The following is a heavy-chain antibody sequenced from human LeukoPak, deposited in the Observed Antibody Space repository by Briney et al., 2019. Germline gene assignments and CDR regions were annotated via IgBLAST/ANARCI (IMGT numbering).Heavy chain of an antibody. Sequence: SETLSLTCTVSGDSISSSYWSWIRQPPGKGLKWIGYVFHTGDTNSNPSLKSRVTVSLDTSKRQVSLRLTSVTAADTAVYYCARHPFATPFDRWGRGILVTVSS. CDR3: ARHPFATPFDR. V-gene: IGHV4-59*08. J-gene: IGHJ5*02. D-gene: IGHD2-15*01. CDR1: GDSISSSY. CDR2: VFHTGDT.